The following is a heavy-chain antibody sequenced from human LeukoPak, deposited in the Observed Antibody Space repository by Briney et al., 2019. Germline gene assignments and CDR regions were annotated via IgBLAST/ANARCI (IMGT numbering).Heavy chain of an antibody. V-gene: IGHV3-30-3*01. CDR2: ISYDGSNK. D-gene: IGHD3-10*01. CDR3: ARYYYYGSGSFDY. J-gene: IGHJ4*02. Sequence: GGSLRLSCAATGFTFSTYAMHWVRQAPGKGLEWVAVISYDGSNKNYADSVKGRFTISRDNSKNMLYLQMNSLRAEDTAVYYCARYYYYGSGSFDYWGQGTLVTVSS. CDR1: GFTFSTYA.